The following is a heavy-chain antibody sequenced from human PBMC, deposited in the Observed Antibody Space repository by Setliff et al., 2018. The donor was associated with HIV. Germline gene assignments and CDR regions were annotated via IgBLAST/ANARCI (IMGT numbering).Heavy chain of an antibody. CDR1: VASISDGTYY. CDR2: SYIRGGTT. Sequence: PSETLSLTCPVSVASISDGTYYWSWIRQPAGKGLEWIGHSYIRGGTTNYSPSLKSRVTISLATSKNQFPLSLSSATASDTALYYCARSQETSVAATGIWGQGTMVTVSS. V-gene: IGHV4-61*09. CDR3: ARSQETSVAATGI. J-gene: IGHJ3*02.